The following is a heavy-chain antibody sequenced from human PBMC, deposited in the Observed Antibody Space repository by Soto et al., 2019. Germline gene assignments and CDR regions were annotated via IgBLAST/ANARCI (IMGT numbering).Heavy chain of an antibody. CDR1: GYTFTSYG. V-gene: IGHV1-18*04. Sequence: GASVKVSCKASGYTFTSYGISWVRQAPGQGLEWMGWISAYNGNTNYAQKLQGRVTMTTDTSTSTAYMELRSLRSDDTAVYYCASPVVPDALLPHYYGMDVWGQGTTVTVSS. D-gene: IGHD2-2*01. CDR3: ASPVVPDALLPHYYGMDV. CDR2: ISAYNGNT. J-gene: IGHJ6*02.